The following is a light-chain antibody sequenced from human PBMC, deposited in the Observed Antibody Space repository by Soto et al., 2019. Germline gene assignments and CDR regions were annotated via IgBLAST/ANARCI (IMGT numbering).Light chain of an antibody. CDR2: LTS. CDR3: HQRQSWPRT. J-gene: IGKJ1*01. CDR1: QAVNTR. V-gene: IGKV3-11*01. Sequence: EIVLAQSPATRASCPGDRETLSCRASQAVNTRLAWYQHKPGQAPRLLIYLTSNRAAGIPARFSGSGSETDFTLTISDVEPEDFAVYYCHQRQSWPRTFGQGTRWIS.